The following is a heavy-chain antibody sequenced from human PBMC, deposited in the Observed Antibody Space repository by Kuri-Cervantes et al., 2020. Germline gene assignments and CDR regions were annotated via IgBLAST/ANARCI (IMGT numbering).Heavy chain of an antibody. V-gene: IGHV3-15*01. CDR1: GFSLNNTW. CDR3: TTFDL. J-gene: IGHJ4*02. Sequence: ETLSLTCAASGFSLNNTWMTWVRQAPGKGLEWVGRIKSKTDGGTTDYAAPVKGRFIISRDDSKNTIYLQMNSLKTEDTALYYCTTFDLWGQGTLVTVSS. CDR2: IKSKTDGGTT.